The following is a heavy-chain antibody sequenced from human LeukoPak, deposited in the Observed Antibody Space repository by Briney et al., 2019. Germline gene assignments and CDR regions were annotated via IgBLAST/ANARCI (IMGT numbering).Heavy chain of an antibody. CDR3: AKDLGQSYYWWSANFDG. CDR2: ISSGAGTT. D-gene: IGHD2-8*01. Sequence: GGSLRLSCAASGYTFSSYAMSWVRQVPGKGLEWVSAISSGAGTTGYADSLKGRFTISRDNSKSTIYLQMNSLRVDDTAVYYCAKDLGQSYYWWSANFDGWGQGTLVTVSS. J-gene: IGHJ4*02. CDR1: GYTFSSYA. V-gene: IGHV3-23*01.